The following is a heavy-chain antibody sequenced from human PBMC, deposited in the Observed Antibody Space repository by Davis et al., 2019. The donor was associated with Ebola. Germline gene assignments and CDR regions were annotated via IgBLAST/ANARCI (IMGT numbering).Heavy chain of an antibody. CDR1: GFTFSSYS. D-gene: IGHD2-21*01. Sequence: ESLKISCAASGFTFSSYSMNWVRQPPGKGLEWIGEINHSGSTNYNPSLKSRVTISVDTSKNQFSLKLSSVTAADTAVYYCARASAYGRYWYFDLWGRGTLVTVSS. V-gene: IGHV4-34*01. J-gene: IGHJ2*01. CDR3: ARASAYGRYWYFDL. CDR2: INHSGST.